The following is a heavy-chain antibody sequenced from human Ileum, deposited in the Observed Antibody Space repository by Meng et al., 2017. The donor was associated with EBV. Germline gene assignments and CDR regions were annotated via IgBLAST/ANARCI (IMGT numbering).Heavy chain of an antibody. Sequence: QVQLQEPGPGLVKPPGTLSLICAVSGASIGSSYWWTWVRQPPEKGLEWIGEIYHSGSTNYNPSLKSRLTLSVDKSKSQFSLELISVAAADTAVYYCARGRRFGSGRYALDYWGQGTLVTVSS. J-gene: IGHJ4*02. CDR3: ARGRRFGSGRYALDY. CDR1: GASIGSSYW. V-gene: IGHV4-4*03. CDR2: IYHSGST. D-gene: IGHD3-10*01.